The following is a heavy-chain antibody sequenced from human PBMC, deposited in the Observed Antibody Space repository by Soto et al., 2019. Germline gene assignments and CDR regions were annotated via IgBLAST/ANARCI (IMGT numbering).Heavy chain of an antibody. Sequence: ASVKVSCKASGYTFTSYGISWVRQAPGQGLEWMGWISAYNGNTNYAQKLQGRVTMTTDTSTSTAYMELRSLRSDDTAVYHCARDGLYYYDSSGYQLAQYYYYYYGMDVWG. CDR2: ISAYNGNT. CDR1: GYTFTSYG. CDR3: ARDGLYYYDSSGYQLAQYYYYYYGMDV. J-gene: IGHJ6*02. V-gene: IGHV1-18*01. D-gene: IGHD3-22*01.